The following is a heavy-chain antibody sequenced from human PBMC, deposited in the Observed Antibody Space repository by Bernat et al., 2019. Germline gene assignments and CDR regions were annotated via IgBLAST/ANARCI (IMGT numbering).Heavy chain of an antibody. CDR3: AGSKGVVTAI. CDR1: GGSFSGYY. V-gene: IGHV4-34*01. Sequence: QVQLQQWGAGLLKPSETLSLTCAVYGGSFSGYYWTWIRQPPGKGLEWIGEINHSGSTNYNPSLKSRVTISVDTSKNQFSLKLSSVTAADTAVYYCAGSKGVVTAIWGQGTLVTVSS. CDR2: INHSGST. D-gene: IGHD2-21*02. J-gene: IGHJ4*02.